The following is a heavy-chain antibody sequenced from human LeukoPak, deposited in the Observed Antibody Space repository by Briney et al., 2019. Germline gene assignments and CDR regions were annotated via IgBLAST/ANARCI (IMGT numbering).Heavy chain of an antibody. CDR2: ISSSSSYI. D-gene: IGHD4-17*01. CDR3: AKGGRVTTVTTKAYFDY. CDR1: GFTFSSYS. Sequence: GGSLRLSCAASGFTFSSYSMNWVRQAPGKGLEWVSSISSSSSYIYYADSVKGRFTISRDNSKNTLYLQMNSLRAEDTAVYYCAKGGRVTTVTTKAYFDYWGQGTLVTISS. J-gene: IGHJ4*02. V-gene: IGHV3-21*04.